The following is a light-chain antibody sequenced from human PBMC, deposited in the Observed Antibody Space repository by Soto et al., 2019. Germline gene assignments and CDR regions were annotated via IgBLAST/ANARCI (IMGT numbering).Light chain of an antibody. CDR2: GAS. CDR3: HHYGSSPPFT. V-gene: IGKV3-20*01. Sequence: EVVLTHAPGTLSLSPGERVTLSCGASQTVSSSYLAWYQQKPGQAPRLLIYGASNRATGIPDRFGGSGSGTDFTLTINRLEPEDFAVYYCHHYGSSPPFTFGQGTKVDIK. J-gene: IGKJ2*01. CDR1: QTVSSSY.